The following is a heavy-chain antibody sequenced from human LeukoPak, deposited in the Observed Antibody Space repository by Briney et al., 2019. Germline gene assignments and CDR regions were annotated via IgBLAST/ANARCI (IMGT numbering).Heavy chain of an antibody. CDR1: GYTFTNYT. V-gene: IGHV1-3*01. CDR2: INAANGNT. CDR3: ARVPSSGWSCFDS. J-gene: IGHJ4*02. D-gene: IGHD6-19*01. Sequence: ASVKVSCKASGYTFTNYTMHWVRQAPGQRLEWMGWINAANGNTKCSQKFQGRVTITRDTSASTAYMELSSLRSEDTAVYYCARVPSSGWSCFDSWGQGTLVTVSS.